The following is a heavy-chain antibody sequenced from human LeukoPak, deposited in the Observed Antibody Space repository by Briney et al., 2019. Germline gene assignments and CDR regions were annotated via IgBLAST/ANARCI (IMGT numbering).Heavy chain of an antibody. Sequence: GGSLRLSCAASGFIFSSYTMNWVRQAPGKGLEWVSHISSSRSIIYYADSVKGRFTISRDNAKNSLYLQMNSLRAEDTAVYYCARDLNYYDSSGYYYEMRQDYWGQGTLVTVSS. CDR3: ARDLNYYDSSGYYYEMRQDY. V-gene: IGHV3-48*04. CDR2: ISSSRSII. J-gene: IGHJ4*02. D-gene: IGHD3-22*01. CDR1: GFIFSSYT.